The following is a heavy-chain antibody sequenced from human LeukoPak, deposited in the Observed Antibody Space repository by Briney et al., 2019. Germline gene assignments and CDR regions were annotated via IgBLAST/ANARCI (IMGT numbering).Heavy chain of an antibody. Sequence: GESLKISCKGSGYRFNAYWIAWVRQMPGKGREWMGIIYPDDSDTRYSPSFQGQVTISADKSVRTAYLQWSSLKASDTAMYYCARPNITSYYDSRGSDAFDVWGQGTMVTVSS. J-gene: IGHJ3*01. V-gene: IGHV5-51*01. CDR1: GYRFNAYW. CDR2: IYPDDSDT. CDR3: ARPNITSYYDSRGSDAFDV. D-gene: IGHD3-22*01.